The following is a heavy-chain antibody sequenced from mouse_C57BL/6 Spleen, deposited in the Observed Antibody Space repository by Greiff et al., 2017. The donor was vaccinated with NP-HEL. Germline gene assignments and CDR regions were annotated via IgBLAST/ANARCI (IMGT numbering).Heavy chain of an antibody. CDR1: GYAFSSSW. D-gene: IGHD1-1*01. V-gene: IGHV1-82*01. CDR3: ARSETTVVDY. J-gene: IGHJ2*01. CDR2: IYPGDGDT. Sequence: VKLMESGPELVKPGASVKISCKASGYAFSSSWMNWVKQRPGKGLEWIGRIYPGDGDTNYNGKFKGKATLTADKSSSTAYMQLSSLTSEDSAVYFCARSETTVVDYWGQGTTLTVSS.